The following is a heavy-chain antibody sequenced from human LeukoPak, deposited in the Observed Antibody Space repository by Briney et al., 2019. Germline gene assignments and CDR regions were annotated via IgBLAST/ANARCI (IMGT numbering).Heavy chain of an antibody. D-gene: IGHD2-15*01. CDR1: GGSISSYY. J-gene: IGHJ4*02. Sequence: PSETLSLTCTVSGGSISSYYWSWIRQPPGKGLEWIGYIYYSGSTNYNPPLKSRVTISVDTSKNQFSLKLSSVTAADTAVYYCARTYCSGGSCYFVYFDYWGQGTLVTVSS. CDR3: ARTYCSGGSCYFVYFDY. V-gene: IGHV4-59*08. CDR2: IYYSGST.